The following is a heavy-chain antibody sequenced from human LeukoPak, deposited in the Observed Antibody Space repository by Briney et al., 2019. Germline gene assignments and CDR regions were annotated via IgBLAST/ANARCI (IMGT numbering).Heavy chain of an antibody. V-gene: IGHV3-21*01. CDR3: AKELDFWSGYYYYGMDV. CDR1: GFTFRSYS. CDR2: ISSSGSHI. D-gene: IGHD3-3*01. Sequence: GGSLRLSCAASGFTFRSYSTNWVRQAPGKGLEWVSGISSSGSHIHYADSVKGRFTISRDNAKNSLYLQMNSLRAEDTAVYYCAKELDFWSGYYYYGMDVWGQGTTVTVSS. J-gene: IGHJ6*02.